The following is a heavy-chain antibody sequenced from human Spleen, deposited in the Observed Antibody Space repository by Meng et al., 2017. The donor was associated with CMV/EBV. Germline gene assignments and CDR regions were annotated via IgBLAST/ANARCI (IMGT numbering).Heavy chain of an antibody. V-gene: IGHV3-21*01. J-gene: IGHJ4*02. Sequence: FTFSDYGMNWVRQAPGKGLEWVSSISSSGISIHYPDSVKGRFAISRDNAKNSLYLQMNSLSAEDTAVYFCARTPIPAAIGFPSFYFDYWGQGTLVTVSS. CDR2: ISSSGISI. CDR3: ARTPIPAAIGFPSFYFDY. D-gene: IGHD2-2*02. CDR1: FTFSDYG.